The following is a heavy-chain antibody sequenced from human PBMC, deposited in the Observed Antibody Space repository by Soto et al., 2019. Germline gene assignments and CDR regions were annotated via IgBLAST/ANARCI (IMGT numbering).Heavy chain of an antibody. CDR2: ISYDGSNK. CDR1: GFTFSSYG. J-gene: IGHJ4*02. V-gene: IGHV3-30*18. CDR3: AKETNYGDYLDY. D-gene: IGHD4-17*01. Sequence: QVQLVESGGGVVQPGRSLRLSCAASGFTFSSYGMHWVRQAPSKGLEWVAVISYDGSNKYYADSVKGRFTISRDNSKNTLYLQMNSLRAEDTAVYYCAKETNYGDYLDYWGQGTLVTVSS.